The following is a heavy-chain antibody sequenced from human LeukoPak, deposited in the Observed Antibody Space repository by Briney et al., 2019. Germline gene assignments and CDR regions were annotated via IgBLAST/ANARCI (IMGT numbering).Heavy chain of an antibody. Sequence: GGSLRLSCAASRFTSYAMNWVRQAPGQGLEWVSGISGSGGTTYYADSVMGRFTISRDISRNTLYLQMNRLRAEDTAVHYCATLPESSYQPDYWGQGTLVTVSS. CDR3: ATLPESSYQPDY. J-gene: IGHJ4*02. D-gene: IGHD2-2*01. CDR2: ISGSGGTT. V-gene: IGHV3-23*01. CDR1: RFTSYA.